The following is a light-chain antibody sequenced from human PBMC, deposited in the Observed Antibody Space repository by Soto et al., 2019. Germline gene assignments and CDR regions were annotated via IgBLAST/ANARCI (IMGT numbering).Light chain of an antibody. V-gene: IGKV1-5*03. Sequence: IQMTQSPSTLSGSVGDRFTITCRASQTNSSWLAWYQQKPGKDPPILLYKASTLQSGVPSRFSGSGSGTEFTLTTSSMQPDDFATYYCQHYNSYSEAFGQGTRLEIK. CDR2: KAS. J-gene: IGKJ5*01. CDR3: QHYNSYSEA. CDR1: QTNSSW.